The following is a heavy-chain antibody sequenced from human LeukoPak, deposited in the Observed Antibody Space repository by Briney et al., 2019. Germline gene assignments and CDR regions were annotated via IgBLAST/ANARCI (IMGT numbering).Heavy chain of an antibody. V-gene: IGHV4-59*08. D-gene: IGHD3-9*01. CDR1: GGSISSYY. J-gene: IGHJ4*02. CDR3: ARSGGLVVGFDWSPY. Sequence: PSETLSLTCTVSGGSISSYYWSWIRQPPGKGLEWIGYIYYSGSTYYNPSLKSRVTISVDTSKNQFSLKLSSVTAADTAVYYCARSGGLVVGFDWSPYWGQGTLVTVFS. CDR2: IYYSGST.